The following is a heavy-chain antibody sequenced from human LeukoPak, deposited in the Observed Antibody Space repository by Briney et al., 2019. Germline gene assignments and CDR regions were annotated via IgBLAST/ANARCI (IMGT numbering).Heavy chain of an antibody. D-gene: IGHD3-10*01. Sequence: GGSLRLSCAASGFTFSSYWMSWVRQAPGKGLEWVANIKQDGREKYYVDSVKGRFTISRDNAKNSLYLQMNSLRAEDTAVYYCARDLGLWFGELLGYFDYWGQGTLVTVSS. J-gene: IGHJ4*02. CDR1: GFTFSSYW. CDR3: ARDLGLWFGELLGYFDY. V-gene: IGHV3-7*01. CDR2: IKQDGREK.